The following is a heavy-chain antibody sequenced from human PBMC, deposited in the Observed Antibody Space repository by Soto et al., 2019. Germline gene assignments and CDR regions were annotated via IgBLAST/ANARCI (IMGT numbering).Heavy chain of an antibody. J-gene: IGHJ4*02. CDR2: INHSGST. Sequence: SETLSLTCAVYGGSFSGYYWTWLRQPPGTGMEWIGEINHSGSTNYNPSLKSRVTISVDTSKNQFSLKLTSVTAVDTAVYYCARDKITGLFDYWGQGTLVTVSS. D-gene: IGHD2-8*02. CDR3: ARDKITGLFDY. CDR1: GGSFSGYY. V-gene: IGHV4-34*01.